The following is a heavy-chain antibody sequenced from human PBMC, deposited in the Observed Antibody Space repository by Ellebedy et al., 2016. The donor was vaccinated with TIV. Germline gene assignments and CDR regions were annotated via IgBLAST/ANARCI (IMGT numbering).Heavy chain of an antibody. J-gene: IGHJ4*02. CDR1: GVSLINY. CDR2: IHYSGTI. CDR3: ARHNRLDASGSYCEDS. D-gene: IGHD3-10*01. Sequence: SETLSLXCSVSGVSLINYWSWIRQAPGKGLEWIGYIHYSGTIHYSPSLRSRVTMSVDTSKNQVSLKLSSVTAADTAVYYCARHNRLDASGSYCEDSWGQGTLVIVSS. V-gene: IGHV4-59*08.